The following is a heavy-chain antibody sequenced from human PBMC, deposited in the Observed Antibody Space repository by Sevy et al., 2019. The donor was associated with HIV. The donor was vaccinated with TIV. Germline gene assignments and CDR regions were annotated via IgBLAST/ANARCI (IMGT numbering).Heavy chain of an antibody. CDR1: GYTFTTYG. D-gene: IGHD3-10*01. Sequence: ASVKVSCKASGYTFTTYGITWVRQAPGQGLEWMGWISADNDNTNYAQKFQGRVTMTTDTSTTTAYMELRSLRSDDTAVYYCVSDSAYYYGSGSHPHAFDIWGQGTMVTVSS. CDR2: ISADNDNT. J-gene: IGHJ3*02. V-gene: IGHV1-18*01. CDR3: VSDSAYYYGSGSHPHAFDI.